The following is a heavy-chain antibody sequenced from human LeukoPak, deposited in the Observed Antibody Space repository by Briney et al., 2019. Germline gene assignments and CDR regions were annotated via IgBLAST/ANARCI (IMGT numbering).Heavy chain of an antibody. CDR3: AREEYSSGWYANYFMDV. Sequence: GGSLRLSCAASGFTFSSYSMNWVRQAPGKGLEWVSYISSSSSTIYYADSVKGRFTISRDNAKNSLYLQMNSLRAEDTAVYYCAREEYSSGWYANYFMDVWGKGTTVTVSS. CDR2: ISSSSSTI. J-gene: IGHJ6*03. V-gene: IGHV3-48*01. CDR1: GFTFSSYS. D-gene: IGHD6-19*01.